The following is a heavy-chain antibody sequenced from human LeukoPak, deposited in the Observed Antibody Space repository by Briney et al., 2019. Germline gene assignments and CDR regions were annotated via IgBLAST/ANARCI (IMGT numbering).Heavy chain of an antibody. Sequence: GASVKVSCKASGYTFTSYYMHWVRQAPGQGLEWWGIINPSGGSTSYAQKFQGRVTMTRDTSTSTVYMELSSLRSEDTAVYYCARDRRVVVPAATYYYGIDVWCQGTTVTVSS. CDR2: INPSGGST. CDR1: GYTFTSYY. V-gene: IGHV1-46*01. D-gene: IGHD2-2*01. J-gene: IGHJ6*02. CDR3: ARDRRVVVPAATYYYGIDV.